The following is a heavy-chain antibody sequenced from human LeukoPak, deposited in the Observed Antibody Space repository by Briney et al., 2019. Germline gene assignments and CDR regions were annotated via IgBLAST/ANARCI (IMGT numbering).Heavy chain of an antibody. CDR1: GGTFSSYA. CDR2: MKPNSGNT. CDR3: ARGRYSSSWYGLGGYFQH. V-gene: IGHV1-8*02. Sequence: ASVKVSSKASGGTFSSYAISWVRQAPGQGLEWMGWMKPNSGNTGYAQKFQGRVTMTRNTSISTAYMELSSLRSEDTAVYYCARGRYSSSWYGLGGYFQHWGQGTLVTVSS. J-gene: IGHJ1*01. D-gene: IGHD6-13*01.